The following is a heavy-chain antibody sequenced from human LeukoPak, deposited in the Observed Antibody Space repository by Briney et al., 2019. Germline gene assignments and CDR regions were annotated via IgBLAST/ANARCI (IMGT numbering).Heavy chain of an antibody. V-gene: IGHV3-48*03. CDR2: ISSSGSTI. CDR3: ARDHQGSGSYYTLYYYYYMDV. CDR1: GFTFSSYE. J-gene: IGHJ6*03. D-gene: IGHD3-10*01. Sequence: GGSLRLSCAASGFTFSSYEMNWVRQAPGKGLEWVSYISSSGSTIYYADSVKGRFTISRDNAKNSLYLQMNSLRAEDTAVYYCARDHQGSGSYYTLYYYYYMDVWGKGTTVTTSS.